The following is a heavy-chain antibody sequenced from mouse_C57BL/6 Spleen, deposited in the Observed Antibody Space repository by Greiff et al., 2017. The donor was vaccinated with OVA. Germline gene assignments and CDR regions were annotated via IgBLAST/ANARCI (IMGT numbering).Heavy chain of an antibody. CDR3: ARGLYYFDY. CDR1: GFTFSSYA. V-gene: IGHV5-4*01. J-gene: IGHJ2*01. CDR2: ISDGGSYT. Sequence: EVQLQESGGGLVKPGGSLKLSCAASGFTFSSYAMSWVRQTPEKRLEWVATISDGGSYTYYPDNVKGRFTISRDNAKNNLYLQMSHLKSEDTAMYYCARGLYYFDYWGQGTTLTVSS.